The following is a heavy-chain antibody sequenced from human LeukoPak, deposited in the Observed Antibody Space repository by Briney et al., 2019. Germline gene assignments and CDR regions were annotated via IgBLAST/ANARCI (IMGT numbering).Heavy chain of an antibody. V-gene: IGHV3-30-3*01. D-gene: IGHD5-18*01. Sequence: GGSLRLSCAASGFTFSSYAMHWVRQAPGKGLEWVAVISYDGSNKYYADSVKGRFTISRDNSKNTLYLQMNSLRAEDTAVYYCARGIHSYGYEPPDYWGQGTLVTVSS. CDR3: ARGIHSYGYEPPDY. CDR2: ISYDGSNK. J-gene: IGHJ4*02. CDR1: GFTFSSYA.